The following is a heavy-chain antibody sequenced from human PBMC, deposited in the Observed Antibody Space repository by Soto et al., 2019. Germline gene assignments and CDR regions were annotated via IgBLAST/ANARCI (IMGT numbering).Heavy chain of an antibody. Sequence: PWGSLRLSCAASGFIFSGSAVHWVRQASGKGLEWVGRILSKAGNYATAYPASMKGRFTISRDDSENTAFLQMNSLKTEDTAVYYCIRGGSPYYYDYWGQGTLVTVSS. J-gene: IGHJ4*02. V-gene: IGHV3-73*01. CDR2: ILSKAGNYAT. CDR3: IRGGSPYYYDY. CDR1: GFIFSGSA.